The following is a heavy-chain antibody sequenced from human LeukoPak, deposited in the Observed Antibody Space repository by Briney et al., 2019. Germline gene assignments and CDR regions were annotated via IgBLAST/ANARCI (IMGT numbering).Heavy chain of an antibody. Sequence: PGGSLRLSCTASGFTFSNYAMNWVRQAPGKGLEWVSSINNSSSYIFYADSVKGRFTIFRDNAKNSLYPQMNSLRAEDTAVYYCARDHVWFGELLMDYMDVWGKGTTVTVSS. CDR3: ARDHVWFGELLMDYMDV. D-gene: IGHD3-10*01. J-gene: IGHJ6*03. CDR1: GFTFSNYA. V-gene: IGHV3-21*01. CDR2: INNSSSYI.